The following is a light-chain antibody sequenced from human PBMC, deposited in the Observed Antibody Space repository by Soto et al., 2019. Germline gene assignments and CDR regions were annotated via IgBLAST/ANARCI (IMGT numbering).Light chain of an antibody. CDR3: QAWDSSTGV. CDR2: STS. J-gene: IGLJ2*01. CDR1: SGSVSTRYY. V-gene: IGLV8-61*01. Sequence: QAVVTQEPSFSVSPGGTVTLTCGVSSGSVSTRYYPSWYQQTPGQAPRTLIYSTSTRSSGVPDRFSGSNSGNTATLTISGTQAMDEADYYCQAWDSSTGVFGGGTQLTVL.